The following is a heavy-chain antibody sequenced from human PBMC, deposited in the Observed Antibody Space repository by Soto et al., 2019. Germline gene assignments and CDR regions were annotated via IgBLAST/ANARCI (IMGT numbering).Heavy chain of an antibody. CDR2: IYPGDSDT. CDR3: ARKYGWFGELTKYNWFDP. J-gene: IGHJ5*02. CDR1: GYSFTSYW. D-gene: IGHD3-10*01. Sequence: GESLKISCKGSGYSFTSYWIGWVRQMPGKGLEWMGIIYPGDSDTRYSPSFQGQVTISADKSISTAYLQWSSLKASDTAMYYCARKYGWFGELTKYNWFDPWGQGTLVTVSS. V-gene: IGHV5-51*01.